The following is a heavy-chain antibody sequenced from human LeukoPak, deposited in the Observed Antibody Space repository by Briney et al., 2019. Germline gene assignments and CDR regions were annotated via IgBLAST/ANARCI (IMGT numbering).Heavy chain of an antibody. V-gene: IGHV1-2*02. CDR1: GYTFTGYY. Sequence: ASVKVSCKASGYTFTGYYMHWGRQAPGQGLEWMGWINPNSGGTNYAQKFQGSVTMTRDTSISTAYMELSRLRSDDTAVYYCARDHELVPFDYWGQGTLVTVSS. CDR3: ARDHELVPFDY. CDR2: INPNSGGT. D-gene: IGHD6-13*01. J-gene: IGHJ4*02.